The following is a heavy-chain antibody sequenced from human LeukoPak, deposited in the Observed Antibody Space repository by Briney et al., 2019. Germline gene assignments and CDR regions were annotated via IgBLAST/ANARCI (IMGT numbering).Heavy chain of an antibody. V-gene: IGHV3-33*01. J-gene: IGHJ4*02. Sequence: GSLRLSCAASGFTFSSYGMHWVRQAPGKGLEWVAVIWYDGSNKYYADSVKGRFTISRDNSKNTLYLQMNSLRAEDTAVYYCARSAAATSAFDYWGQGTLVTVSS. CDR2: IWYDGSNK. CDR1: GFTFSSYG. D-gene: IGHD2-15*01. CDR3: ARSAAATSAFDY.